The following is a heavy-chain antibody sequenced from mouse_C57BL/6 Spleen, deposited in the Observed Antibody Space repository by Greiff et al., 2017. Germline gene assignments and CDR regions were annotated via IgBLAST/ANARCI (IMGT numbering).Heavy chain of an antibody. Sequence: QVQLQQSGPELVKPGASVKISCKASGYAFSSSWMNWVKQRPGKGLEWIGRIYPGDGDTNYTGKFKGKATLTADKSSSTAYMQLSSLTSEDSAVYFCAREGLSGPAWFAYWGQGTLVTVSA. CDR2: IYPGDGDT. CDR1: GYAFSSSW. D-gene: IGHD4-1*01. J-gene: IGHJ3*01. V-gene: IGHV1-82*01. CDR3: AREGLSGPAWFAY.